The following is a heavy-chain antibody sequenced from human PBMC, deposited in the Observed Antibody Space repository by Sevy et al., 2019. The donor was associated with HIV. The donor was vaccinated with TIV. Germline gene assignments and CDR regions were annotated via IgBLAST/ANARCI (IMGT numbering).Heavy chain of an antibody. Sequence: GGSLRLSCTASGFTFGDYAMSWVRQAPGKGLEWVGFIRSKAYGGTSEYAASVKGRFTISRDDSKSIAYLQRNCLKTEDTAVYYCTRDYGYYDSSGYYSLLRYYYYYGMDVWGQGTTVTVSS. D-gene: IGHD3-22*01. CDR3: TRDYGYYDSSGYYSLLRYYYYYGMDV. J-gene: IGHJ6*02. V-gene: IGHV3-49*04. CDR2: IRSKAYGGTS. CDR1: GFTFGDYA.